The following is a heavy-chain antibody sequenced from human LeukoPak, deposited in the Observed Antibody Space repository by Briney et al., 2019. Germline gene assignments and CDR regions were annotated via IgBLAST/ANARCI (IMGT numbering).Heavy chain of an antibody. J-gene: IGHJ6*03. CDR3: ARGRVSSSTWYSTYYYFFYMDF. Sequence: SETLSLTCTVSGGSISSYYWSWIRQPPGKGLEWIGYVDHTGSTKFNPSLNGRVSISRDTSNNFFSLRLRSVTAADTAVYFCARGRVSSSTWYSTYYYFFYMDFWGKGTTVTISS. V-gene: IGHV4-59*01. D-gene: IGHD4-11*01. CDR1: GGSISSYY. CDR2: VDHTGST.